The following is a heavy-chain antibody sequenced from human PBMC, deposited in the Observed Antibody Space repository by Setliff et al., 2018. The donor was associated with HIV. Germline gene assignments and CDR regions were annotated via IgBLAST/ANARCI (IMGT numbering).Heavy chain of an antibody. D-gene: IGHD3-10*01. V-gene: IGHV4-31*03. CDR1: GASISSGGYY. CDR2: IYYSGST. J-gene: IGHJ4*02. Sequence: KPSETLSLTCTVSGASISSGGYYWSWIRQHPGKGLEWIGYIYYSGSTYYNPSLKSRVSMSVDTSENQFSLKLSSVTAADTAVYYCAREKTTLVRGVTIFQIFDYWGQGKLVTVSS. CDR3: AREKTTLVRGVTIFQIFDY.